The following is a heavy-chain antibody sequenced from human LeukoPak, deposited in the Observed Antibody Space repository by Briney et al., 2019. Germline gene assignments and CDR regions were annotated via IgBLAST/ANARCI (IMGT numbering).Heavy chain of an antibody. CDR3: ARDGEEAFDY. Sequence: SETLSLTCTVSGDSISSGYYWGWIRQPPGKGLEWIGSIYHSGSTYYNPSLKSRVTISVDTSKNQFSLKLSSVTAADTAVYYCARDGEEAFDYWGQGTLVTVSS. J-gene: IGHJ4*02. CDR1: GDSISSGYY. CDR2: IYHSGST. V-gene: IGHV4-38-2*02.